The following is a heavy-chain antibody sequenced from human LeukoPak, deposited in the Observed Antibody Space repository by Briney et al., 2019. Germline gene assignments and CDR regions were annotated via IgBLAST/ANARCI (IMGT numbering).Heavy chain of an antibody. CDR1: GGSISSGGYY. CDR3: ARGPLWSRYYYYGMDV. Sequence: PSETLSLTCTVSGGSISSGGYYWSWIRQHPGKGLEWIGYIYYSGSTYYNPSLKSRVTISVDTSKNQFSLKLSSVTAADTAVYYCARGPLWSRYYYYGMDVWGQGTTVTVSS. D-gene: IGHD3-10*01. J-gene: IGHJ6*02. CDR2: IYYSGST. V-gene: IGHV4-31*03.